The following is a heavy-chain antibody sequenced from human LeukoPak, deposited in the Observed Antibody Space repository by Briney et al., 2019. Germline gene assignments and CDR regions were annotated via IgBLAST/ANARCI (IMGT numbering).Heavy chain of an antibody. D-gene: IGHD3-3*01. CDR3: ASGSSRGFLEWLRFDY. CDR2: INHSGST. Sequence: SETLSLTCAVYGGSFSGYYWSWIRQPPGKGLEWIGEINHSGSTNYNPSLKSRVTISVDTSKNQFSLKLSSVTAADTAVYYCASGSSRGFLEWLRFDYWGQGTLVTVSS. V-gene: IGHV4-34*01. J-gene: IGHJ4*02. CDR1: GGSFSGYY.